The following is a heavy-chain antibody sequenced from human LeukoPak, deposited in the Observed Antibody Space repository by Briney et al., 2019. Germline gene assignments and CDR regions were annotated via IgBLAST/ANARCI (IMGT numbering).Heavy chain of an antibody. CDR1: GYTFTSYG. V-gene: IGHV1-18*01. Sequence: ASVKVSCKASGYTFTSYGISWVRQAPGQGLEWMGWISAYNGNTNYAQKLQGRVTMTTDTSTSTAYMELRSLRSDDTAVYYCATFGGSCFFCGIDVWGQGTTVTVSS. CDR3: ATFGGSCFFCGIDV. D-gene: IGHD2-15*01. J-gene: IGHJ6*02. CDR2: ISAYNGNT.